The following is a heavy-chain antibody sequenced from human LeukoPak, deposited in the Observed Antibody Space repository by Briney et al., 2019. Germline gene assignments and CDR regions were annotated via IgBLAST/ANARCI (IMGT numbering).Heavy chain of an antibody. CDR3: AKEHPEDHSSSSYSY. D-gene: IGHD6-13*01. CDR1: GFTFSIYG. Sequence: GGSLRLSSAASGFTFSIYGMHWVRQAPGKGLECVAFIRYDGSNKYYADSVRGRFTISRDNSKNTLYLQMNSLRAEDTAVYYCAKEHPEDHSSSSYSYCGQGTLVTVSS. V-gene: IGHV3-30*02. CDR2: IRYDGSNK. J-gene: IGHJ4*02.